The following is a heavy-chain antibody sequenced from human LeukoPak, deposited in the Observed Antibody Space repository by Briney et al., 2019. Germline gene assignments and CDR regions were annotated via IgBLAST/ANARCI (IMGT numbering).Heavy chain of an antibody. CDR2: IDDSGVIR. D-gene: IGHD3-22*01. CDR1: GFTFSYSS. V-gene: IGHV3-23*01. CDR3: AKRLKRNYYYHYAMDV. J-gene: IGHJ6*02. Sequence: GGSLRLSCAASGFTFSYSSMSWVRQAPGKGLEWVSRIDDSGVIRSYADSVKGRFTISRDNSKMTLTLQMNSLRAEGTAVYYCAKRLKRNYYYHYAMDVWGQGTTVTVSS.